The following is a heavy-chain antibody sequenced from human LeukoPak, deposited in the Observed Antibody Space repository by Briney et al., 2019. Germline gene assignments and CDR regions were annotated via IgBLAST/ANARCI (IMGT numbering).Heavy chain of an antibody. J-gene: IGHJ4*02. CDR3: ARGKIPAPGPNYFDY. Sequence: SETLSLTCTVSGGSISSSSYYWGWIRQPPGKGLEWIGIIYYSGSTYYNPSLKSRLTISVDTSKNQFSLKLSSVTATDTAVYYCARGKIPAPGPNYFDYWGQGALVTVSS. CDR2: IYYSGST. CDR1: GGSISSSSYY. D-gene: IGHD6-13*01. V-gene: IGHV4-39*01.